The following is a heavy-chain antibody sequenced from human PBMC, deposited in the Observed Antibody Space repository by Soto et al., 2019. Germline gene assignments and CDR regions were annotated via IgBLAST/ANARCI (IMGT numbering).Heavy chain of an antibody. CDR3: ARWLQSYYYYYGMDV. D-gene: IGHD5-12*01. CDR2: IIPIFGTA. J-gene: IGHJ6*02. V-gene: IGHV1-69*13. CDR1: GGTFSSYA. Sequence: ASVKVSCKASGGTFSSYAISWVRQAPGQGLEWMGGIIPIFGTANYAQKFQGRVTITADESTSTAYMELSSLRSEDTAVYYCARWLQSYYYYYGMDVWGQGTTVTVSS.